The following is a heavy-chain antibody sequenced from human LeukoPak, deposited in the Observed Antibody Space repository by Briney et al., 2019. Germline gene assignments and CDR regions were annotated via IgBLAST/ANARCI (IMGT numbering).Heavy chain of an antibody. V-gene: IGHV3-74*01. CDR1: GFTFITYW. CDR2: INTDGTII. D-gene: IGHD5-18*01. J-gene: IGHJ4*02. CDR3: ARAAWDTAMIDY. Sequence: GGSLRLSCVDSGFTFITYWMHWVRQAPGKGPVWVARINTDGTIITYADSVKGRFTISRDNAKNSLYLQMNSLRAEDTAVYYCARAAWDTAMIDYWGQGTVVTVSS.